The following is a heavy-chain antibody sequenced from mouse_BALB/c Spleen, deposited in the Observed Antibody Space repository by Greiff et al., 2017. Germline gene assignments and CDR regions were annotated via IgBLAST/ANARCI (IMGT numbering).Heavy chain of an antibody. CDR2: ISYDGSN. D-gene: IGHD2-10*02. CDR3: ARDRSSYGSYYFDY. V-gene: IGHV3-6*02. J-gene: IGHJ2*01. CDR1: GYSITSGYY. Sequence: VQLQQSGPGLVKPSQSLSLTCSVTGYSITSGYYWNWIRQFPGNTLEWMGYISYDGSNNYNPSLKNRISITRDTSKNQFFLKLNSVTTEDTATYYCARDRSSYGSYYFDYWGQGTTLTVSS.